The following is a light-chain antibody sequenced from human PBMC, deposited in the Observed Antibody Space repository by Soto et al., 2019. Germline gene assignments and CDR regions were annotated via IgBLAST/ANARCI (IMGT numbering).Light chain of an antibody. CDR2: DVS. Sequence: QSVLTQPASVSGSPGQSITISCTGTSSDVGGYNYVSWYQQHPGKAPKLMIYDVSNRPSGVSNRFSGSKSGNTASLTISGLQAEDEADYYCSSYTSSSTRVFGTATKLTVL. CDR3: SSYTSSSTRV. J-gene: IGLJ1*01. V-gene: IGLV2-14*01. CDR1: SSDVGGYNY.